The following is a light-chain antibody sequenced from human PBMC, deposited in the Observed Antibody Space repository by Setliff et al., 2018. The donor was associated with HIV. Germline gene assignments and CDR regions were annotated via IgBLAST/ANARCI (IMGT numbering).Light chain of an antibody. CDR3: SSYTGSDTFDV. V-gene: IGLV2-23*02. CDR1: NSDIGTYDL. Sequence: QSALAQPASVSGSPGQAITISCTGNNSDIGTYDLVSWYQQHPGRAPKLTIFEVKRRPSGVSNRFSDSKSGNTASLTISGLQAEDEATYFCSSYTGSDTFDVFGTGTKVTVL. CDR2: EVK. J-gene: IGLJ1*01.